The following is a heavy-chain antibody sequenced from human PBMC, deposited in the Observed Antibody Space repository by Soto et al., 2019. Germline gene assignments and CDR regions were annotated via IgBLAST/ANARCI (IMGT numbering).Heavy chain of an antibody. Sequence: PSETLSLTCTVSGGSVSSADWNWSWIRQTPGKGLEWIGHVFHSERTYYNPSLSGRVAILVDTSMNQFSLNLNSLTAADTAVYYCARWVEVSLDYFDSWGQETPVTVSS. CDR3: ARWVEVSLDYFDS. D-gene: IGHD2-15*01. J-gene: IGHJ4*02. V-gene: IGHV4-30-4*08. CDR2: VFHSERT. CDR1: GGSVSSADWN.